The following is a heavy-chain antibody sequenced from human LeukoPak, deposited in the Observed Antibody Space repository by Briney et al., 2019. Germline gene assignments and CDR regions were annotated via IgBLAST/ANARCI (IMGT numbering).Heavy chain of an antibody. D-gene: IGHD6-13*01. V-gene: IGHV4-39*01. CDR1: GGSIGSSSYY. J-gene: IGHJ4*02. CDR3: ARGYSSSWYGGDYFDY. CDR2: IYYSGGT. Sequence: SETLSLACTVSGGSIGSSSYYWGWIRQPPGKGLEWIGSIYYSGGTYYNPSLKSRVTISVDTSKNQFSLKLSSVTAADTAVYYCARGYSSSWYGGDYFDYWGQGTLVTVSS.